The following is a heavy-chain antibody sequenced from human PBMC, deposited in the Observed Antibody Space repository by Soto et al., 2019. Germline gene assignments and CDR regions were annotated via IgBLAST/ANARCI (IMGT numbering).Heavy chain of an antibody. V-gene: IGHV4-61*01. CDR3: ARYDAESGSNKIDP. CDR1: GGSVSSRSHF. CDR2: IFYSGST. D-gene: IGHD5-12*01. Sequence: QVQLQESGPGLVKPSETLSVTCTVSGGSVSSRSHFWSWIRQPPGGGLQWIGYIFYSGSTNSNPPLKSRATPSVDTSRNQFSLRLTSVTAADTAFYYCARYDAESGSNKIDPWGQGTLVTVSS. J-gene: IGHJ5*02.